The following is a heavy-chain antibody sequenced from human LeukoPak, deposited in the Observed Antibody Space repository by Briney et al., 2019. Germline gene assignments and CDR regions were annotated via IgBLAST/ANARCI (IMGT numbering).Heavy chain of an antibody. D-gene: IGHD3-3*01. CDR3: ARKLYYDFWSGPEGLVNYYGMDV. V-gene: IGHV1-18*01. J-gene: IGHJ6*02. Sequence: GASVKVSCKASGYTFTSYGISWVRQAPGQGLEWMGWISAYNGNTNYAQKLQGRVTMTTDTSTSTAYMELRSLRSDDTAVYYCARKLYYDFWSGPEGLVNYYGMDVWGQGTTVTVSS. CDR1: GYTFTSYG. CDR2: ISAYNGNT.